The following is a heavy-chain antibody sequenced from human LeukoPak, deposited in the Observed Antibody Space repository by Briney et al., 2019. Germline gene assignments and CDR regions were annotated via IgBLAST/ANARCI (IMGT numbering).Heavy chain of an antibody. V-gene: IGHV3-21*01. CDR2: ISSSSSYI. CDR1: GFTFSSYS. Sequence: PGGSLRLSCAASGFTFSSYSMNWVRQAPGKGLEWVSSISSSSSYIYYADPVKGRFTISRDNAKNSLYLQMNSLRAEDTAVYYCARVWREGYELEVFYFDYWGQGTLVTVSS. J-gene: IGHJ4*02. D-gene: IGHD6-13*01. CDR3: ARVWREGYELEVFYFDY.